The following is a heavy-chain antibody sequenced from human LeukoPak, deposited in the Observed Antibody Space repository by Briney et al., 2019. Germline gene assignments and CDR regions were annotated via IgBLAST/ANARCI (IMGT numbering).Heavy chain of an antibody. V-gene: IGHV4-30-2*01. J-gene: IGHJ4*02. CDR1: GGSISSGGYS. Sequence: SQTLSLTCAVSGGSISSGGYSWSWIRQPPGKGLEWIGEINHSGSTNYNPSLKSRVTISVDTSKNQFSLKLSSVTAADTAVYYCARGLQWLVKYYFDYWGQGTLVTVSS. D-gene: IGHD6-19*01. CDR3: ARGLQWLVKYYFDY. CDR2: INHSGST.